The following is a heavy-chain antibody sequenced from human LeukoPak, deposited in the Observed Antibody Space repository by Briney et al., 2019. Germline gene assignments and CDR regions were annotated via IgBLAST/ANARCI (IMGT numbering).Heavy chain of an antibody. D-gene: IGHD6-19*01. V-gene: IGHV4-30-2*01. CDR1: GGSISSGGYY. J-gene: IGHJ4*02. CDR3: AREDMAVAGIFDY. CDR2: IYHSGST. Sequence: SETLSLTCTVSGGSISSGGYYWSWIRQPPGKGLEWIGYIYHSGSTYYNPSLKSRVTISVDRSKNQFSLKLSSVTAADTAVYYCAREDMAVAGIFDYWGQGTLVTVSS.